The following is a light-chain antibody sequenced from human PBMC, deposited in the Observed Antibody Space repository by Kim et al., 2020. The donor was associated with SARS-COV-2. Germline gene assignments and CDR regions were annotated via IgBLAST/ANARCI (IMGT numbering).Light chain of an antibody. Sequence: EIVMTQSPATVSVSPGERATLSCRASQSVSTNLAWYQQKPGQAPRLLIYGASTRNTAIPARFSGSGSGTQFTLTISGLQSEDIVDYYCQQYGDWPRTFGQGTKVDIK. J-gene: IGKJ1*01. CDR1: QSVSTN. CDR2: GAS. CDR3: QQYGDWPRT. V-gene: IGKV3-15*01.